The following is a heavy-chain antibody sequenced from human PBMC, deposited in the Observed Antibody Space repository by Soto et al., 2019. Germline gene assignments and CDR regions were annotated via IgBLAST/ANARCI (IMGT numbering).Heavy chain of an antibody. Sequence: SETLSLTCTVSGGSISSGGYYWSWIRQHPGKGLEWIGYIYYSGSTYYNPSLKSRVTISVDTSKNQFSLKLSSVTAADTAVYYSASRLPGIAAAGTSFDYWGQGTLVTVSS. J-gene: IGHJ4*02. D-gene: IGHD6-13*01. CDR2: IYYSGST. CDR1: GGSISSGGYY. CDR3: ASRLPGIAAAGTSFDY. V-gene: IGHV4-31*03.